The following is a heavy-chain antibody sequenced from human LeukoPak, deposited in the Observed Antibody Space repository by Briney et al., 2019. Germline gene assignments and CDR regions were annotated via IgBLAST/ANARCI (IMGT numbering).Heavy chain of an antibody. D-gene: IGHD6-19*01. J-gene: IGHJ5*02. CDR2: MNPNSGNT. CDR3: ARRRGGSGREAYNWFDP. V-gene: IGHV1-8*01. CDR1: GYTFTSYD. Sequence: ASVKVFCKASGYTFTSYDINWVRQATGQGLEWMGWMNPNSGNTGYAQKFQGRVTMTRNTSISTAYMELSSLRSEDTAVYYCARRRGGSGREAYNWFDPWGQGTLVTVSS.